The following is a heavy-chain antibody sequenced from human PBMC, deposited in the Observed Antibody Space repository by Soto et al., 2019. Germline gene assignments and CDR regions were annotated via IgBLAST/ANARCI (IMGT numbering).Heavy chain of an antibody. J-gene: IGHJ4*02. CDR1: GFTFSSYS. CDR3: ARDRYEGDVDY. CDR2: ISSSSSYI. D-gene: IGHD3-16*02. V-gene: IGHV3-21*03. Sequence: EVQLVESGGGLVKPGGSLRLSCAASGFTFSSYSMNWVRQAQGKGLELVSSISSSSSYIYYADSVKGRFTISRDNAKKSLYLQLNSLRAEDTAVYYCARDRYEGDVDYCGQGALVTVSS.